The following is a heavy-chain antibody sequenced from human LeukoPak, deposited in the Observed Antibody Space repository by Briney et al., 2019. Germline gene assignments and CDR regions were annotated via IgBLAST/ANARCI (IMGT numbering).Heavy chain of an antibody. V-gene: IGHV1-46*01. D-gene: IGHD3-10*01. CDR2: INPSGGST. CDR1: GYTFTSYY. J-gene: IGHJ6*02. Sequence: ASVKVSCKASGYTFTSYYMHWVRQAPGQGLEWMGIINPSGGSTSYAQKFQGRVTMTRDTSTSTVYMELSSLRSEDTAVYYCARDLVSGSGISYGMDVWGQGTTVTVSS. CDR3: ARDLVSGSGISYGMDV.